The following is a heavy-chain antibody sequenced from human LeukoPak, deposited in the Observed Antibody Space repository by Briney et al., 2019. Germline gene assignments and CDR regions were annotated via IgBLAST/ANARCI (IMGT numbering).Heavy chain of an antibody. V-gene: IGHV3-7*03. J-gene: IGHJ3*01. D-gene: IGHD3-3*01. CDR3: ATFRFLGT. Sequence: PGGSPRLSCAASGFTFSSYWMTWVRQGPGKGLEWVANIKPGGNEKYYVDSVKGRFTISRDNVKNSLYLQMNSLRAEDTAIYYCATFRFLGTWGQGTMVTVSP. CDR2: IKPGGNEK. CDR1: GFTFSSYW.